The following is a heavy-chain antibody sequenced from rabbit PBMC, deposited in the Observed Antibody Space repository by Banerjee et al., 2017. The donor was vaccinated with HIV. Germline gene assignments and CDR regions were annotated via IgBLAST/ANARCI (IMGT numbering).Heavy chain of an antibody. CDR1: GFSFSSYY. V-gene: IGHV1S40*01. Sequence: QSLEESGGDLVKPGASLTLTCTASGFSFSSYYMYWVRQAPGKGLEWIACIDTGDGNTWYASWAKGRFTISKTSSTTVTLQMTSLTAADTATYFCARDLGSSGGYISNLWGPGTLVTVS. CDR2: IDTGDGNT. J-gene: IGHJ4*01. D-gene: IGHD1-1*01. CDR3: ARDLGSSGGYISNL.